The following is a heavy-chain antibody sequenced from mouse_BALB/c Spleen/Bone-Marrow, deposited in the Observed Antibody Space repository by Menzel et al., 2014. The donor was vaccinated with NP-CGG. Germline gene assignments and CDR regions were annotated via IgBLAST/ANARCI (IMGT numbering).Heavy chain of an antibody. D-gene: IGHD2-1*01. CDR2: IYPGNSDT. V-gene: IGHV1-5*01. CDR3: TKIYYGNSFDV. CDR1: GYSFTSYW. Sequence: VQLQQSGTVLARPGASVKMSCKASGYSFTSYWMHWVKQRPGQGLEWTGAIYPGNSDTSYNQKFKGKAKLTAVTSASTAYMELSSLTNEDSAVYYCTKIYYGNSFDVWGAGTTVTVSS. J-gene: IGHJ1*01.